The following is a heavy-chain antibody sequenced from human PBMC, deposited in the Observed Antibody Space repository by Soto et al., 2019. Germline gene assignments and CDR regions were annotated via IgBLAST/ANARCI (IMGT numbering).Heavy chain of an antibody. V-gene: IGHV4-34*01. CDR1: GGSFSDYY. Sequence: PSETLSLTCAVYGGSFSDYYWSWIRQPPGKGLEWIGEINHSGSTNYNPSLKSRVTISVDTSKNQFSLKLSSVAAADTAVYYCTSRRWELMGDNYWGQGTLVTVSS. J-gene: IGHJ4*02. CDR3: TSRRWELMGDNY. D-gene: IGHD1-26*01. CDR2: INHSGST.